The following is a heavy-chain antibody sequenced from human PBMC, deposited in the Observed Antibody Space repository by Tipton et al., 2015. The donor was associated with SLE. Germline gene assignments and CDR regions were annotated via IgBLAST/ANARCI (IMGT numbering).Heavy chain of an antibody. J-gene: IGHJ2*01. Sequence: TLSLTCTVSGASVSSHYWNWIRQTPGKGLAWIGYIHYNRDTNYHPSLKSRVTMSGDTSKNQLSLKLNAVTAADTAVYYCARVDRGPRYFDLWGRGTLVTVSS. CDR2: IHYNRDT. CDR1: GASVSSHY. D-gene: IGHD1-26*01. V-gene: IGHV4-59*02. CDR3: ARVDRGPRYFDL.